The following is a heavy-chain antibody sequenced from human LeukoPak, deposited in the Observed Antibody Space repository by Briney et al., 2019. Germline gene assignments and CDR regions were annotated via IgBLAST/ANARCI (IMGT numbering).Heavy chain of an antibody. Sequence: GTSLRLSCAASGFTFSTYTMSWVRQAPGKGLEWVSYISSSSSTIYYVDSVKGRFTISRDNAKNSLYLQLNSLRAEDTAVYYCARDRYYAFDYWGQGTLVTVSS. CDR2: ISSSSSTI. J-gene: IGHJ4*02. D-gene: IGHD3-10*01. CDR1: GFTFSTYT. CDR3: ARDRYYAFDY. V-gene: IGHV3-48*01.